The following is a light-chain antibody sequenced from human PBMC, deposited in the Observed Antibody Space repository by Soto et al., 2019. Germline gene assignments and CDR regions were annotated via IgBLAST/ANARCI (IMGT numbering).Light chain of an antibody. CDR3: SSHTTSSTLVV. V-gene: IGLV2-14*01. Sequence: QSVLTQPAAVSGSPGQSITISCTGTSSDVGAYNSVSWYQQHPGKAPTLMIFDVNNRPSGVSDRFSGSKSGNTASLTISGLQPGEEGGYHCSSHTTSSTLVVFGGGTKLTVL. J-gene: IGLJ2*01. CDR1: SSDVGAYNS. CDR2: DVN.